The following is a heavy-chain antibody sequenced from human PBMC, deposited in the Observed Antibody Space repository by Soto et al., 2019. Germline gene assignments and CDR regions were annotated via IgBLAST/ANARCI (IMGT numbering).Heavy chain of an antibody. Sequence: PSETLSLTCTVSGGSISSSSYYWGWIRQPPGKGLEWIGSIYYSGSTYYNPSLKSRVTISVDTPKNHFSLKLSSVTAADTAVYYCATQEVGGSYVYTFDPWGQGTLVTVS. V-gene: IGHV4-39*02. CDR2: IYYSGST. CDR1: GGSISSSSYY. D-gene: IGHD1-26*01. J-gene: IGHJ5*02. CDR3: ATQEVGGSYVYTFDP.